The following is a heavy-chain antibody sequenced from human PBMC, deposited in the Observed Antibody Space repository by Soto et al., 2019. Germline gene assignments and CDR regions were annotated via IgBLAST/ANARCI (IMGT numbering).Heavy chain of an antibody. CDR1: GYTFTSYG. J-gene: IGHJ5*02. CDR2: INGYNGNT. CDR3: SRVLPPFDP. V-gene: IGHV1-18*01. Sequence: QVQLVQSGAEVKKPGASVKVSCKASGYTFTSYGISWVRQAPGQGLEWKGWINGYNGNTNYAQKLQGRITMTTDTATSTAYMEPRSLRSADTAVYSCSRVLPPFDPWGQGTLVTVSS.